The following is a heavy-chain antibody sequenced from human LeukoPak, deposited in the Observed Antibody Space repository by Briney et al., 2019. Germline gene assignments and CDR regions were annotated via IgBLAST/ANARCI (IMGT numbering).Heavy chain of an antibody. V-gene: IGHV3-21*04. CDR2: ISSTSAYI. J-gene: IGHJ4*02. CDR1: GFALKSYS. D-gene: IGHD3-10*01. Sequence: GSLRLSCAGSGFALKSYSLSWVRQAPGKGLEWVSSISSTSAYIYYADSVKGRFTISRDNSKNSLYLQMNSLRAEDTALYYCAKSYYYGSGSYGGGPRDEYYFDYWGQGTLVTVSS. CDR3: AKSYYYGSGSYGGGPRDEYYFDY.